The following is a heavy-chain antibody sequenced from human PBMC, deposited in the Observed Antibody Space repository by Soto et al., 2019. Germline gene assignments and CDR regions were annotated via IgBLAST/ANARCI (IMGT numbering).Heavy chain of an antibody. CDR3: ARDSGYSYGYVWFDP. Sequence: SETLSLTCTVSGGSISSGGYYWSWIRQHPGKGLEWIGYIYYSGSTYYNPSLKSRVTISVDTSKNQFSLKLSSVTAADTAVYYCARDSGYSYGYVWFDPWGQGTLVTVSS. V-gene: IGHV4-31*03. J-gene: IGHJ5*02. CDR2: IYYSGST. CDR1: GGSISSGGYY. D-gene: IGHD5-18*01.